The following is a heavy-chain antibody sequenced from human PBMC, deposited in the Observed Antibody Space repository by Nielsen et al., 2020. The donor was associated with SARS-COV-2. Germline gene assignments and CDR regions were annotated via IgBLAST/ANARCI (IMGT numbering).Heavy chain of an antibody. CDR3: ARDGFSDFWSGYYSGYYYYGMDV. Sequence: GGSLRLSCAASGFTFSSYWMSWVRQAPGKGLEWVANIKQDGSEKYYVDSVKGRFTISRDNAKNSLYLQMNSLRAEDTAVYYCARDGFSDFWSGYYSGYYYYGMDVWGQGTTVTVSS. CDR2: IKQDGSEK. CDR1: GFTFSSYW. V-gene: IGHV3-7*03. D-gene: IGHD3-3*01. J-gene: IGHJ6*02.